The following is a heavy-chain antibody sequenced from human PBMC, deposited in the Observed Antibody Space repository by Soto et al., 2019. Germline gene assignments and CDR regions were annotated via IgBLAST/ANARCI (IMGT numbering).Heavy chain of an antibody. CDR2: IDYSGSS. CDR3: ARPITMVRGVIEYYFDY. Sequence: QLQLQESGPGLVKPSETLSLTCTVSGGSISSSSYYWGWIRQPPGKGLEWIGSIDYSGSSYYNPSLKSRVNISVATSKNQFSLKLSSVTAADTAVYYCARPITMVRGVIEYYFDYWGQGTLVTVSS. V-gene: IGHV4-39*01. CDR1: GGSISSSSYY. D-gene: IGHD3-10*01. J-gene: IGHJ4*02.